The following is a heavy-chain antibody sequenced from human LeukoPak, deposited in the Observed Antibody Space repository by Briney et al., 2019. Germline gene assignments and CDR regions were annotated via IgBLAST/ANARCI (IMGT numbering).Heavy chain of an antibody. Sequence: ASVKVSCKASGYIFSSYGITWVRQPPGQGLEWMGWISGYNGNTNYAQKVQGRVTMTTDTSTSTAYMELRSLRSGDTAVYYCAREGNYYHNDYWGQGTLVTVSS. CDR3: AREGNYYHNDY. J-gene: IGHJ4*02. V-gene: IGHV1-18*01. CDR2: ISGYNGNT. CDR1: GYIFSSYG. D-gene: IGHD3-22*01.